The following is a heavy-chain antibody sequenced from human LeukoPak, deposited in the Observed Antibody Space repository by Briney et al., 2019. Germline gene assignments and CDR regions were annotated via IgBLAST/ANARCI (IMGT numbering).Heavy chain of an antibody. J-gene: IGHJ5*02. V-gene: IGHV4-59*13. CDR2: IYYSGYT. Sequence: SETLSLTCSVFGGSMSNYYWGWIRRPPGRGLEWIGNIYYSGYTTYNPSLKSRVTISVDTSKNQFSLKLSSVTDADTAMYHCARDPSYNWNYGWFDPWGQGTLVTVSS. D-gene: IGHD1-7*01. CDR3: ARDPSYNWNYGWFDP. CDR1: GGSMSNYY.